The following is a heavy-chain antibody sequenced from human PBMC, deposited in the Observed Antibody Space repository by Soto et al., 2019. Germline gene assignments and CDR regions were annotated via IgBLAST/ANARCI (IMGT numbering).Heavy chain of an antibody. V-gene: IGHV3-33*01. CDR3: ARVAGTSRYYYYGMDV. D-gene: IGHD1-1*01. CDR1: GFTFSSYG. J-gene: IGHJ6*02. Sequence: GGSLRLSCAASGFTFSSYGMHWVRQAPGKGLEWVAVIWYDGSNKYYADSVKGRFTISRDNSKNTLYLQMNSLRAEDTAVYYCARVAGTSRYYYYGMDVWGQGTTVTVSS. CDR2: IWYDGSNK.